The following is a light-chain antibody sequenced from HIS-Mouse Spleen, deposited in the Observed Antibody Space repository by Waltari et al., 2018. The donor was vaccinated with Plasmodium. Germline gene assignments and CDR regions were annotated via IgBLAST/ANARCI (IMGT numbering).Light chain of an antibody. CDR2: EER. J-gene: IGLJ3*02. Sequence: SYELTQPPSVSVSPGQTARITCSGDALPKKYAYWYQQRSGQAPVLVIYEERKRPSGIPERFAGSSSGTSATLTSSGGQLEDEADYYCYSTDSSGNHRVFGGGTKLTVL. CDR1: ALPKKY. V-gene: IGLV3-10*01. CDR3: YSTDSSGNHRV.